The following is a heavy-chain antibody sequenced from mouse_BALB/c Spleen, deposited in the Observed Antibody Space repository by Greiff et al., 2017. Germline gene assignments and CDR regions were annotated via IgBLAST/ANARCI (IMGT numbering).Heavy chain of an antibody. Sequence: DVQLVESGGGLVKPGGSLKLSCAASGFTFSSYAMSWVRQTPEKRLEWVASISSGGSTSYPDSVKGRFTISRDNARNILYLQMSSLRSEDTAMYYCARGRNDGYSCYFDYWGQGTTLTVSA. CDR2: ISSGGST. D-gene: IGHD2-3*01. J-gene: IGHJ2*01. V-gene: IGHV5-6-5*01. CDR1: GFTFSSYA. CDR3: ARGRNDGYSCYFDY.